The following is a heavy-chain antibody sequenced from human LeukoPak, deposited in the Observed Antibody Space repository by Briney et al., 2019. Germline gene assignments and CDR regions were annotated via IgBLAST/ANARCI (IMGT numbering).Heavy chain of an antibody. Sequence: PSETLSLTCTVSGGSINNYYWSWIRQSPGKGLEWIGYSSYIGRNNYNPSLKSRVTISIDTSKSQFSLKLTSVNAADTAVYFCARSTGYSSTWELDSWGQGTLVTVSS. D-gene: IGHD6-13*01. V-gene: IGHV4-59*01. CDR2: SSYIGRN. J-gene: IGHJ4*02. CDR1: GGSINNYY. CDR3: ARSTGYSSTWELDS.